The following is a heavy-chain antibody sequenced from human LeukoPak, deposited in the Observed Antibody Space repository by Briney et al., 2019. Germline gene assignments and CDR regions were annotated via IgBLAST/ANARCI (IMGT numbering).Heavy chain of an antibody. J-gene: IGHJ5*02. V-gene: IGHV1-2*02. CDR1: GYIFTGYY. D-gene: IGHD5-12*01. CDR2: INPNSGVT. CDR3: ARDASGYDP. Sequence: ASVKVSCKASGYIFTGYYMHWGRHAPGQGLEWMGWINPNSGVTNYVQKFQGRVTMTRDTSINTVYMELSSLRSDDTAVYHCARDASGYDPWGQGTLVTVSS.